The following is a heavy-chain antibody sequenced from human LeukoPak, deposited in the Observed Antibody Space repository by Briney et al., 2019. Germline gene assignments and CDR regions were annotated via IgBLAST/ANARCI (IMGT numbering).Heavy chain of an antibody. V-gene: IGHV3-7*02. Sequence: GGSLRLSCAASGFTFSSIWMSWVRQAPGKGLEWVANIKHDGSETNYVDSVRGRFTISRDNAENSLHLRMNSLRVEDTALYYCAKNGGPHGLDVWGQGTTVTVSS. CDR2: IKHDGSET. J-gene: IGHJ6*02. CDR3: AKNGGPHGLDV. CDR1: GFTFSSIW. D-gene: IGHD3-16*01.